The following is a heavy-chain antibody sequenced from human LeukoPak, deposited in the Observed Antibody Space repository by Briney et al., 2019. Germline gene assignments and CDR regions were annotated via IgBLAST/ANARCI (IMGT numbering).Heavy chain of an antibody. V-gene: IGHV4-59*01. CDR2: IYYDGNT. D-gene: IGHD3-9*01. CDR1: GGSIRGYY. CDR3: ARQYYEILTGYLAFDY. Sequence: SETXSXXCTVSGGSIRGYYWGWIRQPPGKAMEWIGYIYYDGNTNYNPSLKSRVNMSVAMSKNQFSLRLSSVTAAVTAVYYRARQYYEILTGYLAFDYWGQGTLVTVSS. J-gene: IGHJ4*02.